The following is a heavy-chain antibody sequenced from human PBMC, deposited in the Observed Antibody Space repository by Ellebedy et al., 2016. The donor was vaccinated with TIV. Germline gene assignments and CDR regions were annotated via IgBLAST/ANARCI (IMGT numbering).Heavy chain of an antibody. D-gene: IGHD3-10*01. V-gene: IGHV3-23*01. Sequence: GGSLRLXXAGSGFTFSSYAMSWVRQAPGKGLEWVSGISGSGSTTYYADSVKGRFTISRDNSKNTLFLQVDSLTAEDTAVYYCATGSPYASGNSRVCWFDPWGQGTLVTVSS. CDR3: ATGSPYASGNSRVCWFDP. CDR2: ISGSGSTT. J-gene: IGHJ5*02. CDR1: GFTFSSYA.